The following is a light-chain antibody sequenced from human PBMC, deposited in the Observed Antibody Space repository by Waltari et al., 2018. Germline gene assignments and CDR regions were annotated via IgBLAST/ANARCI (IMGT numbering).Light chain of an antibody. Sequence: DIQMTQSPSSVSASVGDRVTITCRASQEVSKWLAWYRHKQGLAPKLLINGASFLHNGVPSRFSGSGSGTEFTLTISSLQPEDFATYYCQQADSFPITFGQGTRLDIK. CDR2: GAS. CDR1: QEVSKW. CDR3: QQADSFPIT. V-gene: IGKV1-12*01. J-gene: IGKJ5*01.